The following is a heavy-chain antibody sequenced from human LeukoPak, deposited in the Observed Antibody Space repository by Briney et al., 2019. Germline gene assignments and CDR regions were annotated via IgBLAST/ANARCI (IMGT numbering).Heavy chain of an antibody. V-gene: IGHV3-49*04. Sequence: GGSLRLSCTASGFTFGDYAMSWVRQAPGKGLEWVGFIRSKAYGGTTEYAPSVKGSFTISRDDSKSIAYLQMNSLKTEDTAVYYCKVGSGWSFDFWGQGTLVTVSS. J-gene: IGHJ4*02. D-gene: IGHD6-19*01. CDR1: GFTFGDYA. CDR2: IRSKAYGGTT. CDR3: KVGSGWSFDF.